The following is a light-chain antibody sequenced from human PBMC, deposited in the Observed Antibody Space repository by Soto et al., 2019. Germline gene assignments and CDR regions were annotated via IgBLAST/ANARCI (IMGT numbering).Light chain of an antibody. Sequence: DIQMTQSPSSLSASVGDRVTITCRASQSISNFLNWYQQKPGNAPELLIYAASSLHSGVPSRFSGSGSGTNFTLTISSLEPEDFATYSCQQSYTTTYPFGQGTKLQIK. J-gene: IGKJ2*01. CDR3: QQSYTTTYP. V-gene: IGKV1-39*01. CDR1: QSISNF. CDR2: AAS.